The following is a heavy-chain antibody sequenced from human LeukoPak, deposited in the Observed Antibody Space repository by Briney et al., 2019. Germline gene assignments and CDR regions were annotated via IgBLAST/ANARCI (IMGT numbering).Heavy chain of an antibody. CDR3: AREGTSSGWYHFPYYYGMDV. V-gene: IGHV4-31*03. CDR2: IYYSGST. Sequence: KSSETLSLTCTVSGGSISSGGYYWSWIRQHPGKGLEWIGYIYYSGSTYYNPSLKSRVTISVDTSKNQFSLKLSSVTAADTAVYYCAREGTSSGWYHFPYYYGMDVWGQGTTVTVSS. J-gene: IGHJ6*02. D-gene: IGHD6-19*01. CDR1: GGSISSGGYY.